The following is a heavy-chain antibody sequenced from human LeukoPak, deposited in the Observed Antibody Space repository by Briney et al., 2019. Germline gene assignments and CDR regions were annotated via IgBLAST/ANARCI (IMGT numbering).Heavy chain of an antibody. CDR1: GRSISSYY. V-gene: IGHV4-59*01. D-gene: IGHD2-2*01. CDR3: ARAPGYCSSTSCYAPRAFDY. CDR2: IYYSGST. J-gene: IGHJ4*02. Sequence: PSETLSLTCTVSGRSISSYYWSWIRQPPGKGLEWNGYIYYSGSTNYNPSLTSRVTISVDTTKNQFSLKLSSVTAADTAVYYCARAPGYCSSTSCYAPRAFDYWGQGTLVTVSS.